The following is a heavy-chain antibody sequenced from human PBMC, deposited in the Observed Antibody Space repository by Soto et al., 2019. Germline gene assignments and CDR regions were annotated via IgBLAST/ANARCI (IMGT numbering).Heavy chain of an antibody. CDR2: INPSGGST. V-gene: IGHV1-46*01. J-gene: IGHJ4*02. CDR3: AREQLVPLEQLYPGHEDY. CDR1: GYTFTSYY. D-gene: IGHD6-6*01. Sequence: ASVKVSCKASGYTFTSYYMHWVRQAPGQGLEWMGIINPSGGSTSYAQKFQGRVTMTRDTSTSTVYMELSSLRSEDTAVYYCAREQLVPLEQLYPGHEDYWGQGTLVTVSS.